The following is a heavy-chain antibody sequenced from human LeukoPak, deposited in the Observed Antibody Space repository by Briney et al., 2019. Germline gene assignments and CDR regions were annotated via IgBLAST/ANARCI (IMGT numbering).Heavy chain of an antibody. CDR3: ARQGSFAYSGRLDP. Sequence: GGSLRLSCAASGFTFSSYWMSWVRQAPGKGLEWVANIKQDGSEKYYVDSVKGRFTISRDNAKNSLYLQMNSLRAEDTAVYYCARQGSFAYSGRLDPWGQGTLVTVSS. V-gene: IGHV3-7*01. CDR1: GFTFSSYW. CDR2: IKQDGSEK. J-gene: IGHJ5*02. D-gene: IGHD1-26*01.